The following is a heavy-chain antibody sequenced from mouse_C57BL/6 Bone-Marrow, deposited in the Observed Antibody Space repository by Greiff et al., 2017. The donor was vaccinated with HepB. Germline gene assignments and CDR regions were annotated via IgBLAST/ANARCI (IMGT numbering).Heavy chain of an antibody. CDR3: AREITTVVALYAMDY. V-gene: IGHV1-75*01. D-gene: IGHD1-1*01. J-gene: IGHJ4*01. CDR1: GYTFTDYY. CDR2: IFPGSGST. Sequence: QVQLQQSGPELVKPGASVKISCKASGYTFTDYYINWVKQRPGQGLEWIGWIFPGSGSTYYNEKFKGKATLTVDKSSSTAYMLLSSLTSEDSAVYFCAREITTVVALYAMDYWGQGTSVTVSS.